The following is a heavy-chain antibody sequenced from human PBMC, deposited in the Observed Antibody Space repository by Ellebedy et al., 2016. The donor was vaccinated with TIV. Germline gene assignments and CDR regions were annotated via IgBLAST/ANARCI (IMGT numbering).Heavy chain of an antibody. CDR1: GFTXRTYW. Sequence: PGGSLRLSCEASGFTXRTYWMRWVRPAPGKGLEWVTNIKEDGSDKYYVDSVKGRFTISRDNAKNSLYLQMNSLRVEDTALYYCARDKGCSGGGCYLFDYWGQGALVTVSS. CDR3: ARDKGCSGGGCYLFDY. CDR2: IKEDGSDK. D-gene: IGHD2-15*01. J-gene: IGHJ4*02. V-gene: IGHV3-7*03.